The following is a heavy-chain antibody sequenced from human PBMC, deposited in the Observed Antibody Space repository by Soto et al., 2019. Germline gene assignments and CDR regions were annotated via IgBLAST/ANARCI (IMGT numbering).Heavy chain of an antibody. J-gene: IGHJ6*02. Sequence: QITLKESGPTLVKPTQTLTLTCTFSGFSLSTTGVGVGWIRQPPGKALEWLALIYWDDDKRYNPSLKSRLTITKDTPKNKVVLTMTNMDPVDTATYYCVQSRCGGDCLQSYSSHSYYGLDAWGQGTTVTVSS. V-gene: IGHV2-5*02. CDR2: IYWDDDK. CDR3: VQSRCGGDCLQSYSSHSYYGLDA. CDR1: GFSLSTTGVG. D-gene: IGHD2-21*01.